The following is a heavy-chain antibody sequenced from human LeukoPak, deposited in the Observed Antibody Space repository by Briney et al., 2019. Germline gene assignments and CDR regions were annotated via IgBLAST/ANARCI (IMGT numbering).Heavy chain of an antibody. Sequence: SQTLSLTCTVSGGSISSGGYYWSWIRQHPGKGLEWIGYIYYSGSTYYNPSLKSRVTISVDTSKNQFSLKLSSVTAADTAVYYCAGWVRRACYGMDVWGQGTTVTVSS. V-gene: IGHV4-31*03. CDR1: GGSISSGGYY. D-gene: IGHD1-1*01. CDR3: AGWVRRACYGMDV. CDR2: IYYSGST. J-gene: IGHJ6*02.